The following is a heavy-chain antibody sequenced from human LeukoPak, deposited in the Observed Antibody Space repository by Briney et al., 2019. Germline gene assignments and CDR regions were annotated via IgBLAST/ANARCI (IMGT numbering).Heavy chain of an antibody. Sequence: GGSLRLSCAASGFTFSSYGMHWVRQAPGKGLGWVAVIWYDGSNKYYADSVKGRFTISRDNSKNTLYLQMNSLRAEDTAVYYCARDLSATVVSTYYFDYWGQGTLVTVSS. CDR1: GFTFSSYG. J-gene: IGHJ4*02. CDR2: IWYDGSNK. D-gene: IGHD4-23*01. V-gene: IGHV3-33*01. CDR3: ARDLSATVVSTYYFDY.